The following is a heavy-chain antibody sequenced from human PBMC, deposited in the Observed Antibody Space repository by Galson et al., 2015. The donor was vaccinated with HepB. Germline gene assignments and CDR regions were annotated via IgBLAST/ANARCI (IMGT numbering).Heavy chain of an antibody. CDR1: RGSFSAYY. Sequence: ETLSLTCAIYRGSFSAYYWSWIRQPPGKGLEWIAEINHSESTNYDPSLKSRVTMSVDSSKTQLSLKMTSVTAADTAVYYCARLFGGSEGHWYFDLWGRGTLVTVSS. V-gene: IGHV4-34*01. J-gene: IGHJ2*01. CDR2: INHSEST. D-gene: IGHD3-10*01. CDR3: ARLFGGSEGHWYFDL.